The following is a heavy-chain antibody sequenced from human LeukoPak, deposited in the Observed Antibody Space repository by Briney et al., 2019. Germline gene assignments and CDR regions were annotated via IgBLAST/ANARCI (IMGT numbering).Heavy chain of an antibody. Sequence: ESGPTLVKPTQTLTLTCTFSGLSLSTRGVGVGWVRQPPVKARERLTVIYWNDDKHYRPSLKSRLTITKDNSKNQVDLTMTNMDPVDTATYYCANSERYCSSNSCPTWFDPWGQGTLVTVSS. V-gene: IGHV2-5*01. CDR1: GLSLSTRGVG. D-gene: IGHD2-2*01. J-gene: IGHJ5*02. CDR3: ANSERYCSSNSCPTWFDP. CDR2: IYWNDDK.